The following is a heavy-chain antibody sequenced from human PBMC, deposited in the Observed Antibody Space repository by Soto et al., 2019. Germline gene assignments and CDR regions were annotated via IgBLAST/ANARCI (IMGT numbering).Heavy chain of an antibody. Sequence: SETLSLTCAVYGGSFSGYYWSWIRQPPGKGLEWIGEINHSGSTNYNPSLKSRVTISVDTSKNRFSLKLSSVTAADTAVYYCARRAVAGTDCWGQGTLVTVSS. D-gene: IGHD6-19*01. CDR1: GGSFSGYY. V-gene: IGHV4-34*01. CDR3: ARRAVAGTDC. J-gene: IGHJ4*02. CDR2: INHSGST.